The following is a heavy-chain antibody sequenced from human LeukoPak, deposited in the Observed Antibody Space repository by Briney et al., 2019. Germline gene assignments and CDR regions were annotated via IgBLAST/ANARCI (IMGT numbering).Heavy chain of an antibody. J-gene: IGHJ4*02. Sequence: GASVKVSCKASGYTFARYYIHWVRQAPGQGLEWMGIINPSGGSTRYAQKFQGRVTMTRDTSTSTVYMELSSLRSDDTAVYYCVRDFDWGPDYWGQGTLVTVSS. D-gene: IGHD3-9*01. CDR3: VRDFDWGPDY. V-gene: IGHV1-46*01. CDR2: INPSGGST. CDR1: GYTFARYY.